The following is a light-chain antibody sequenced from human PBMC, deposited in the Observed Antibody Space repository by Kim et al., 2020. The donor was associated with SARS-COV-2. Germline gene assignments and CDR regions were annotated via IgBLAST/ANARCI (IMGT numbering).Light chain of an antibody. CDR3: QQYSSSWT. V-gene: IGKV1-5*01. J-gene: IGKJ1*01. Sequence: DIQMTQSPSTLSASVGDRVTITCRASQSISSRLAWYQQKPGKAPKLLIYDASSLESGVPSRFSGSGSGTEFTLTISSLQPDDFATYYCQQYSSSWTFGQGTKVEIK. CDR1: QSISSR. CDR2: DAS.